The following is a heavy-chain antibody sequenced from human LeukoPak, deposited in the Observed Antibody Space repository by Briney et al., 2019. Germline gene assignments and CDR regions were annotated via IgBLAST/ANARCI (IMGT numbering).Heavy chain of an antibody. CDR2: ISGSGGST. D-gene: IGHD4-17*01. CDR3: ARDEVGGTDSGSFDY. Sequence: PGGSLRLSCAASGFTFSSYAMSWVRQAPGKGLEWVSAISGSGGSTYYADSVKGRFTISRDNSKNTLYLQMNSLRAEDTAVYYCARDEVGGTDSGSFDYWGQGTLVTVSS. V-gene: IGHV3-23*01. CDR1: GFTFSSYA. J-gene: IGHJ4*02.